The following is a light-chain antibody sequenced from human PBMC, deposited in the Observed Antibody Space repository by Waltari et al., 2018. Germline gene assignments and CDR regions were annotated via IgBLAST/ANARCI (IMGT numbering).Light chain of an antibody. CDR3: QVWDNSSDPYVV. Sequence: SYLLTQPPPVSVAPGETAKITCGGNNIGGKSVHWYQQKPGQAPVLVIFDDSDRPSGIPERFSGSNSGNTATLTITRVEAGDEADYYCQVWDNSSDPYVVFGGGTKLTVL. CDR2: DDS. V-gene: IGLV3-21*04. J-gene: IGLJ2*01. CDR1: NIGGKS.